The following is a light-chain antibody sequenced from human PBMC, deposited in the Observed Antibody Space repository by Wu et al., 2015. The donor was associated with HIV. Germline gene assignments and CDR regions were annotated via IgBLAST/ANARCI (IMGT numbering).Light chain of an antibody. V-gene: IGKV1-6*01. CDR1: QGVRND. CDR3: LQDYNYPPT. Sequence: AIQMTQPPSSLSASVGDRVTITCRASQGVRNDLGWYQQKPGKAPKLLIYAASSLQSGVPSRFSGSGSGTDFTLTISSLQPEDFATYYCLQDYNYPPTFGQGTKVEIK. CDR2: AAS. J-gene: IGKJ1*01.